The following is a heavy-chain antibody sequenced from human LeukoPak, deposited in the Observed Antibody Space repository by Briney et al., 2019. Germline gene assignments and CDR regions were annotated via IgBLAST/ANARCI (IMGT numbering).Heavy chain of an antibody. CDR1: GYTFTYYY. CDR3: ARDLISYDILTGYYTRNAFDI. D-gene: IGHD3-9*01. V-gene: IGHV1-2*06. Sequence: GASVKVSCKASGYTFTYYYIHWVRQAPGQGLEWMGRINPDSGGTNFAQKFQGRVTMTRDTSISTAYMELSRLRSDDTAVYYCARDLISYDILTGYYTRNAFDIWGQGTMVTVSS. J-gene: IGHJ3*02. CDR2: INPDSGGT.